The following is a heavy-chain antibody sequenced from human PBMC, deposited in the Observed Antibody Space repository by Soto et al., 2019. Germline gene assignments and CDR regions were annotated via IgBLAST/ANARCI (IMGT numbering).Heavy chain of an antibody. CDR2: ISGSGGTT. D-gene: IGHD3-9*01. CDR3: LNLVGLRYFDWYYGMDV. Sequence: GGSLRLSCAASGFTFSSYAMSWVRQAPGKGLEWVSAISGSGGTTFYADSVKGRVTISRDNTKNTLYLQMNSLRAEDTAKYFCLNLVGLRYFDWYYGMDVWGQGTTVTVSS. J-gene: IGHJ6*02. CDR1: GFTFSSYA. V-gene: IGHV3-23*01.